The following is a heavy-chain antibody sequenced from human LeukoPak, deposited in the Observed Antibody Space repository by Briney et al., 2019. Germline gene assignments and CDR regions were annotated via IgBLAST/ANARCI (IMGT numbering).Heavy chain of an antibody. CDR2: IIPILGIA. V-gene: IGHV1-69*04. Sequence: SVKVSCKASGGTFSSYAISWVRQAPGQGLEWMGRIIPILGIANYAQKFQGRVTITADEFTRTAYMELTSLRSDDTAVYYCARRSCSSTSCPDAFDIWGQGTMVTVSS. J-gene: IGHJ3*02. CDR1: GGTFSSYA. D-gene: IGHD2-2*01. CDR3: ARRSCSSTSCPDAFDI.